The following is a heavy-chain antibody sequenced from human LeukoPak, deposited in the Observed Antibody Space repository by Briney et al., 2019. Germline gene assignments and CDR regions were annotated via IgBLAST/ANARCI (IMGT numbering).Heavy chain of an antibody. CDR1: GYTFTSYY. Sequence: GASVKVSCKASGYTFTSYYMHWVRQAPGQGLEWMGIINPSGGSTSYAQKFQGRVTMTRDMSTSTVYMELSSLRSEDTAVYYCARVEVGYYDSSGYYVGNWFDPWGQGTLVTVSS. J-gene: IGHJ5*02. CDR2: INPSGGST. D-gene: IGHD3-22*01. CDR3: ARVEVGYYDSSGYYVGNWFDP. V-gene: IGHV1-46*01.